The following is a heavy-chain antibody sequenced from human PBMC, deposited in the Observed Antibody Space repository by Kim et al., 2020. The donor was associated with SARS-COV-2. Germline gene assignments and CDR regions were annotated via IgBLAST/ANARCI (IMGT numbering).Heavy chain of an antibody. CDR2: ISWDSRSI. J-gene: IGHJ4*02. V-gene: IGHV3-9*01. CDR3: AKARDSGLYSCFDY. D-gene: IGHD2-15*01. CDR1: GFRFEDHA. Sequence: GGSLRLSCAASGFRFEDHAMNWVRRAPGKGLEWVSGISWDSRSIGYADSVKGRFTISKDNAKKSLYLEMNSLRTEDTALYYCAKARDSGLYSCFDYWGLGTPVT.